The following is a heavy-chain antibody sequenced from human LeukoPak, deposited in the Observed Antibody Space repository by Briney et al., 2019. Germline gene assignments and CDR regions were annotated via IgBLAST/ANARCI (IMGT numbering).Heavy chain of an antibody. CDR2: ISSSGSTI. V-gene: IGHV3-48*03. J-gene: IGHJ4*02. D-gene: IGHD2-2*01. CDR1: GFTFSSYE. Sequence: PGGSLRLSCAASGFTFSSYEMNWVRQAPGKGLEWVSYISSSGSTIYYADSVKGRFTISRDNAKNSLYLQMNSLRAEDTAVYYCASHSMPWLDYWRQGTLVTVSS. CDR3: ASHSMPWLDY.